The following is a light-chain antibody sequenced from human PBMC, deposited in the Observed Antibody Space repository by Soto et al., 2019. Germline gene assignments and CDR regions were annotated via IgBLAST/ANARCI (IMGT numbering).Light chain of an antibody. J-gene: IGLJ1*01. CDR1: SSNIGAGRD. V-gene: IGLV1-40*03. CDR2: DSN. Sequence: QSVVTQPPSVSGAPGQRVIISCTGSSSNIGAGRDVHWYRQFPGEAPKFLISDSNHRPSGVPDRSSVSKSGASASLAITGLRAEDEGDYFCQSYGTSLSGLYVFGTGTKVTVL. CDR3: QSYGTSLSGLYV.